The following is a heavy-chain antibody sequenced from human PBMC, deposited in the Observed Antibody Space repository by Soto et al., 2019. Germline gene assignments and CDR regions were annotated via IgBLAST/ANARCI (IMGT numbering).Heavy chain of an antibody. CDR1: GFTLRRYW. J-gene: IGHJ4*02. D-gene: IGHD3-3*01. Sequence: GGSLRLSCAVSGFTLRRYWMSWIRQAPGKGLEWVANIRHDGSEQYYADSVKGRFTISRDNAKNSVYLQMSDVTVEDTAVYYCARDDQFFFDYWGQGALVTVSS. V-gene: IGHV3-7*01. CDR3: ARDDQFFFDY. CDR2: IRHDGSEQ.